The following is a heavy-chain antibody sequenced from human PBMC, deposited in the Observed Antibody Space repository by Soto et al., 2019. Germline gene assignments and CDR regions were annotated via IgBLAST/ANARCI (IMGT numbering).Heavy chain of an antibody. J-gene: IGHJ4*02. CDR1: GFSFSDYG. V-gene: IGHV3-48*02. CDR2: ISYSSATV. Sequence: GGSLRLSCAASGFSFSDYGMNWVRQAPGRGLEWISYISYSSATVHYADSVKGRFTISRANANSSLYLEMSSLRDGDTAIYFCARDSSRYTYGSFYFDSWGQGTLVTVSS. D-gene: IGHD5-18*01. CDR3: ARDSSRYTYGSFYFDS.